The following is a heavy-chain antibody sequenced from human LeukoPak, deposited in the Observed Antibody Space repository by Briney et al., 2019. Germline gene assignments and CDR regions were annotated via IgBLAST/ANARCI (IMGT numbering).Heavy chain of an antibody. V-gene: IGHV4-34*01. J-gene: IGHJ3*02. Sequence: SETLSLTCAVYGESFSGYFWSWIRQPPGKGLEWIGEINHSGYTNYNPSLKSRVTISVDTSKNQFSLRLNSVTAADTSIYYCARIPTNAVPSAHNGFDIWGQGTMLTVSS. CDR3: ARIPTNAVPSAHNGFDI. D-gene: IGHD6-19*01. CDR2: INHSGYT. CDR1: GESFSGYF.